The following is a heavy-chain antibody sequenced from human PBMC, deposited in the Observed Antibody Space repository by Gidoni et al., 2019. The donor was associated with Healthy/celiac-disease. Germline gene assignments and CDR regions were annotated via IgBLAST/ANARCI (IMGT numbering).Heavy chain of an antibody. CDR3: ARGKKLRFLEWSSSYNWFDP. V-gene: IGHV1-46*03. D-gene: IGHD3-3*01. CDR1: GYTFTSYY. CDR2: INPSGSST. J-gene: IGHJ5*02. Sequence: QVQLVQSGAEVKKPGASVKVSCKASGYTFTSYYMHWVRQAPGQGLEWMGIINPSGSSTSYAQKFQGRVTMTRDTSTSTVDMELSSLRSEDTAVYYCARGKKLRFLEWSSSYNWFDPWGQGTLVTVSS.